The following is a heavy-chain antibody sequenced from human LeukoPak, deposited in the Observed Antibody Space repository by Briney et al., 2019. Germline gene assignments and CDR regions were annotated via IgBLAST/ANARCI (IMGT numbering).Heavy chain of an antibody. D-gene: IGHD3-9*01. Sequence: SETLSLTCAVYGGSFSGYYWSWIRQPPGKGLEWIGEIYHSGSTNYNPSLKSRVTISVDKSKNQFSLKLSSVTAADTAVYYCARGVTYYDILTGYYGSYYFDYWGQGTLVTVSS. J-gene: IGHJ4*02. CDR3: ARGVTYYDILTGYYGSYYFDY. V-gene: IGHV4-34*01. CDR2: IYHSGST. CDR1: GGSFSGYY.